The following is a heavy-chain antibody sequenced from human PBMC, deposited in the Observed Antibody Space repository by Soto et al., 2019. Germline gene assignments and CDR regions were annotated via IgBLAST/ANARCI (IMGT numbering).Heavy chain of an antibody. D-gene: IGHD3-10*01. CDR2: ISGSGGST. V-gene: IGHV3-23*01. Sequence: GGSLRLSCAASGFTFSDYAMSWVRQAPGEGLEWVSGISGSGGSTYYADSVKGRFTVSRDNSKNTLYVQMNSLRAEDTAVYYCAKGSQSRGQYFYGVYFWGKGTTVPVSS. CDR3: AKGSQSRGQYFYGVYF. CDR1: GFTFSDYA. J-gene: IGHJ6*04.